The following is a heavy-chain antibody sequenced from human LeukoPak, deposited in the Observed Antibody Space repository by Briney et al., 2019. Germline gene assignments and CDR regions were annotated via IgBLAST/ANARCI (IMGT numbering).Heavy chain of an antibody. V-gene: IGHV3-23*01. Sequence: GGSLRLSCAASGFTFSSYAMSWVRQAPGKGLEWVSAISGSGGSTYYADSVKGRFTISRDNSKNTLYLQMNSLRAEDTAVYYCAKGGTMVRGVIISYYYYGMDVWGQGTTVTVSS. D-gene: IGHD3-10*01. CDR2: ISGSGGST. J-gene: IGHJ6*02. CDR3: AKGGTMVRGVIISYYYYGMDV. CDR1: GFTFSSYA.